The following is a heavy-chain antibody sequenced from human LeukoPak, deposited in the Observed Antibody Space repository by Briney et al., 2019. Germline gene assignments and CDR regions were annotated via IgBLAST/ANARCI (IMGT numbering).Heavy chain of an antibody. Sequence: GASVKVSCKASGGTFNSYAISWVRQAPGQGLEWMGGIIPMSDTANYPQKFRGRLTITADIPTSTVYMELSSLRSEDTAVYYCAREDDTGRYMGDVAFDIWGQGTMVTVSS. CDR2: IIPMSDTA. V-gene: IGHV1-69*06. J-gene: IGHJ3*02. CDR1: GGTFNSYA. CDR3: AREDDTGRYMGDVAFDI. D-gene: IGHD1-26*01.